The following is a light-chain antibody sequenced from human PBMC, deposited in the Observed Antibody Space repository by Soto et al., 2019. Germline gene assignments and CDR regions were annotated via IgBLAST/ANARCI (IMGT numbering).Light chain of an antibody. J-gene: IGLJ2*01. V-gene: IGLV2-23*02. Sequence: QSALTQPASVSGSPGQSITISCTGTSSDVGGYNVVSWYQQHPGKAPKLMIYEVSKRPSGVSNRFSGSKSGNTASLTISGLQAEDEADYYCCSYAGSSTLVFGGGTTVTVL. CDR1: SSDVGGYNV. CDR2: EVS. CDR3: CSYAGSSTLV.